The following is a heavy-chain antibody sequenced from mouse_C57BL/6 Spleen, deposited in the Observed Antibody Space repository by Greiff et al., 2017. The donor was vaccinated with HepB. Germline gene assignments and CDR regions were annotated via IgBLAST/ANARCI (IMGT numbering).Heavy chain of an antibody. CDR2: SNPNNGGT. CDR3: ARSVYYGNYADY. J-gene: IGHJ2*01. CDR1: GYTFTDYN. D-gene: IGHD2-1*01. V-gene: IGHV1-22*01. Sequence: VQLKESGPELVKPGASVKMSCKASGYTFTDYNMHWVKQSHGKSLEWIGYSNPNNGGTSYNQKFKGKATLTVNKSSSTAYMELRSLTSEDSAVYYCARSVYYGNYADYWGQGTTLTVSS.